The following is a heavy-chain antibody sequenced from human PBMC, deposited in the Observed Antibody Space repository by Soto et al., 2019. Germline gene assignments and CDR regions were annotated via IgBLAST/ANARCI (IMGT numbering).Heavy chain of an antibody. CDR1: GFTFSSYV. J-gene: IGHJ6*02. V-gene: IGHV3-30-3*01. CDR3: ARPLGWNNYYYGMDV. D-gene: IGHD1-1*01. CDR2: ISYDGNNK. Sequence: GGSLRLSCAASGFTFSSYVMHWVRQAPGKGPEWVAVISYDGNNKYYADSVKGRFTISRDNSKNTLYLQMNSLRAEDTAVYYCARPLGWNNYYYGMDVWGQGTTVTVSS.